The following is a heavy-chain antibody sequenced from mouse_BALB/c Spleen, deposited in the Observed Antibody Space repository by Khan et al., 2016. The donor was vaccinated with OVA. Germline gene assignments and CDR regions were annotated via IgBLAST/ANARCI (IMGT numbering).Heavy chain of an antibody. V-gene: IGHV1S132*01. CDR2: IYPGTDNT. CDR3: AREESLYYFDN. J-gene: IGHJ2*01. CDR1: GYIFTSYW. Sequence: QLQQSGAELVRPGASVKLSCKTSGYIFTSYWIHWIKQRSGQGLEWIASIYPGTDNTYYNEKLKDKATLTADKSSNTACMQLSSLKSEDSAVYFCAREESLYYFDNWGQGTTLTVSS. D-gene: IGHD6-2*01.